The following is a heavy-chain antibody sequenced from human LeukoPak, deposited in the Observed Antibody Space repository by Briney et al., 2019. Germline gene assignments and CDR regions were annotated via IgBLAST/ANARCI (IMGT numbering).Heavy chain of an antibody. CDR3: ARDRGILTGQEFDY. CDR2: INPNSGGT. D-gene: IGHD3-9*01. J-gene: IGHJ4*02. V-gene: IGHV1-2*02. Sequence: ASVKVSCKASGFTFTRYYMHWVRQAPGQGLEWMGWINPNSGGTNYAQKFQGRVTMTRDTPISTAYMELSRLRSDDTAVYYCARDRGILTGQEFDYWGQGTLVTVSS. CDR1: GFTFTRYY.